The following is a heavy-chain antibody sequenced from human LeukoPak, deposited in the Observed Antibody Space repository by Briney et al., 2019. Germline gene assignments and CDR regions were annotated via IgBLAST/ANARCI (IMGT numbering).Heavy chain of an antibody. J-gene: IGHJ4*02. V-gene: IGHV4-39*07. CDR3: ARGRFRGSYYDY. CDR1: GGSISSSSYY. CDR2: INHSGST. Sequence: SETLSLTCTVSGGSISSSSYYWGWIRQPPGKGLEWIGEINHSGSTNYNPSLKSRVTISVDTSKNQFSLKLSSVTAADTAVYYCARGRFRGSYYDYWGQGTLVTVSS. D-gene: IGHD1-26*01.